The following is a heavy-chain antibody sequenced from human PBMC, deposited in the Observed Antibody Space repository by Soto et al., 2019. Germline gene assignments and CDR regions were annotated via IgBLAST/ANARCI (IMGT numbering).Heavy chain of an antibody. D-gene: IGHD4-17*01. V-gene: IGHV3-30-3*01. CDR1: GFTFSSYA. CDR2: ISYDGSNK. Sequence: GGSLRLSCAASGFTFSSYAMHWVRQAPGKGLEWVAVISYDGSNKYYADSVKGRFTISRDNSKNTLYLQMNSLRAEDTAVYYCASLNYGGKQNDYWGQGTLVTVSS. J-gene: IGHJ4*02. CDR3: ASLNYGGKQNDY.